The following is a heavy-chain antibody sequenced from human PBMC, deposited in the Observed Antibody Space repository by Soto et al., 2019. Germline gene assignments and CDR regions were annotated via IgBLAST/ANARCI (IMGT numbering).Heavy chain of an antibody. CDR1: GYSFTSYW. J-gene: IGHJ6*02. D-gene: IGHD5-18*01. CDR3: ARGGYSYGGYYYYYGMDV. Sequence: PGESLKISCKGSGYSFTSYWIGWVRQMPGKGLEWMGIIYPGDSDTRYSPSFQGQVTISADKSISTAYLQWSSLKASDTAMYYCARGGYSYGGYYYYYGMDVWGQGTMVTVSS. V-gene: IGHV5-51*01. CDR2: IYPGDSDT.